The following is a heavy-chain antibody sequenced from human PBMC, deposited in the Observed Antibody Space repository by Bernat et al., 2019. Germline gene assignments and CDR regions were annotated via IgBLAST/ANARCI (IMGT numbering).Heavy chain of an antibody. CDR3: ARNGYDSNGYYFDY. D-gene: IGHD3-22*01. Sequence: QVQLVESGGGVVQPGRSLRLSCAASGFTFSTYNMHWVRQAPGKGLEWVAVISYDGRNKYYADSVKGRFIISRDNSKNTLYLQMNSLRAEDTAVYDCARNGYDSNGYYFDYWGQGTLVTVSS. V-gene: IGHV3-30*04. CDR1: GFTFSTYN. J-gene: IGHJ4*02. CDR2: ISYDGRNK.